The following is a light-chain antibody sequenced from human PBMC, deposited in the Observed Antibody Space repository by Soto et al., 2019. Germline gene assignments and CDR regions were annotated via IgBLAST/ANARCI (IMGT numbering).Light chain of an antibody. J-gene: IGLJ1*01. Sequence: QSVLTQPPSASGSPGQSVTIPCTGTYSDIGAYNYVSWYQQRPGEAPKLIIYEVSKRPSGVPDRSFASKSGNTASLTVSGLQADDEANYYCSSYTSSSSYVLGTGTKVTVL. CDR3: SSYTSSSSYV. CDR1: YSDIGAYNY. CDR2: EVS. V-gene: IGLV2-8*01.